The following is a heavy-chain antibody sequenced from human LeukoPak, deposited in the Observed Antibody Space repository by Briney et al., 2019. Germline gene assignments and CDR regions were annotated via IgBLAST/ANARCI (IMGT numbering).Heavy chain of an antibody. CDR1: GGSISSSSYY. V-gene: IGHV4-39*07. CDR2: IYYSGST. J-gene: IGHJ4*02. Sequence: PSETLSLTCTVSGGSISSSSYYWGWIRQPPGKGLEWIGSIYYSGSTYYNPSLKSRVTISVDTSKNQFSLKLSSVTAADTAVYYCARARGTKQQLVRFVFDYWGQGTLVTVSS. D-gene: IGHD6-13*01. CDR3: ARARGTKQQLVRFVFDY.